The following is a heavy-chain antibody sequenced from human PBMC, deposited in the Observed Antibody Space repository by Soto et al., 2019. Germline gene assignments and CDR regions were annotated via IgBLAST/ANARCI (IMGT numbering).Heavy chain of an antibody. CDR2: IYYSGST. J-gene: IGHJ4*02. V-gene: IGHV4-59*01. CDR3: ARAADYGGNPYYFDY. CDR1: GGSISSYY. Sequence: QVQLQESGPGLVKPSETLSLTCTVSGGSISSYYWSWIRQPPGKGLEWIGYIYYSGSTNYNPSLKSRVTISVDTSKNQFSLKLSSVTAADTAVCYCARAADYGGNPYYFDYWGQGTLVTVSS. D-gene: IGHD4-17*01.